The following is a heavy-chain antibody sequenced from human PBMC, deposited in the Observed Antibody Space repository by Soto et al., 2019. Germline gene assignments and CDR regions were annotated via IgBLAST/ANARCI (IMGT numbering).Heavy chain of an antibody. Sequence: GASVKVSCKVSGYTLTELSMHWVRQAPGKGLEWMGGFDPEDGETIYAQKFQGRVTMTEDTSTDTAYMELSSLRSEDTAVYYCATNESRITIFGVVIRKQTPYDYWGQGTLVTVSS. D-gene: IGHD3-3*01. J-gene: IGHJ4*02. CDR2: FDPEDGET. V-gene: IGHV1-24*01. CDR1: GYTLTELS. CDR3: ATNESRITIFGVVIRKQTPYDY.